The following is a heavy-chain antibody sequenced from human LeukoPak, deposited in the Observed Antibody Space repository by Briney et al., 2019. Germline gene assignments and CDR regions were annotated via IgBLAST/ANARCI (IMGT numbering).Heavy chain of an antibody. CDR1: GYSISSGYY. CDR2: IYTSGST. CDR3: ARGNWFDP. V-gene: IGHV4-4*07. J-gene: IGHJ5*02. Sequence: SETLSLTCTVSGYSISSGYYWGWIRQPAGEGLEWIGRIYTSGSTNYNPSLKSRVTMSVDTSKNQFSLKLSSVTAADTAVYYCARGNWFDPWGQGTLVTVSS.